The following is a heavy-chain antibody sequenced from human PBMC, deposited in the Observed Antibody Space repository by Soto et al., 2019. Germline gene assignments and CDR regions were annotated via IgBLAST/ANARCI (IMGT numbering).Heavy chain of an antibody. D-gene: IGHD4-17*01. CDR2: INHSGST. CDR3: ARGRIFYGDDCHYYYYYGMDI. J-gene: IGHJ6*02. V-gene: IGHV4-34*01. Sequence: LTCAVYAGSFSGYYWSWIRQPPGQGLEWIGEINHSGSTNYNPSLKSRVTISVDTSKNQLSLKLSSVTAADTAVYYCARGRIFYGDDCHYYYYYGMDIWGQGTTVTVSS. CDR1: AGSFSGYY.